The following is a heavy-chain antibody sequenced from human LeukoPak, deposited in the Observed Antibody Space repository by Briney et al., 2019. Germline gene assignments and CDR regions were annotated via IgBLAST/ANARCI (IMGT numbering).Heavy chain of an antibody. V-gene: IGHV5-51*01. J-gene: IGHJ5*02. CDR2: IYPGYSDT. D-gene: IGHD2-15*01. Sequence: GESLKISCKGSGYSFTSYWIGWVRQMPGKGLEWMGIIYPGYSDTRYSPSFQGQVTIATYKSISTAYLPWSSLKASDTAMYYCARRCSGGTTNWFDPWGQGTLVTVSS. CDR3: ARRCSGGTTNWFDP. CDR1: GYSFTSYW.